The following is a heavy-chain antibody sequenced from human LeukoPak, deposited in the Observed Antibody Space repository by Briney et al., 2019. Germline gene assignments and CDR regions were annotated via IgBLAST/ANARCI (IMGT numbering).Heavy chain of an antibody. CDR3: AKGSGSGWYGWFAP. J-gene: IGHJ5*02. CDR1: GFTFSSYW. Sequence: SGGSLRLSCAASGFTFSSYWMSWVRQAPGKGLEWVANIKQDGSEKYYVDSVEGRFTISRDNSKNTFYLQMNSLRAEDTAVYSCAKGSGSGWYGWFAPWGQGTLVTVSS. CDR2: IKQDGSEK. D-gene: IGHD6-19*01. V-gene: IGHV3-7*03.